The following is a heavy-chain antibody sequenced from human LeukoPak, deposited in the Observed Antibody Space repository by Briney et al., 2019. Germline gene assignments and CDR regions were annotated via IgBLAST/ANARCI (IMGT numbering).Heavy chain of an antibody. D-gene: IGHD3-22*01. CDR3: ARDLHYYDTTENGS. J-gene: IGHJ5*02. CDR2: IKTDGSEK. V-gene: IGHV3-7*01. Sequence: GGSLRLSCEGSGFTFSNYWMGWVRQAPGKGLQWVANIKTDGSEKYYVDSVKGRFTISRDNAKNSLYLQMNSLRAEDTAVYYCARDLHYYDTTENGSWGQGTLVTVSS. CDR1: GFTFSNYW.